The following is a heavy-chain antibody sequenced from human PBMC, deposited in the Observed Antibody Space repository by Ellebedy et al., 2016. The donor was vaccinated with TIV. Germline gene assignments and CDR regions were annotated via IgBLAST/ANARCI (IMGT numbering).Heavy chain of an antibody. J-gene: IGHJ5*02. CDR1: GGSISSGDYY. CDR3: ARVAGRWVSFDP. Sequence: MPSETLSLTCTVSGGSISSGDYYWNWIRQHPGKGLERIGYIYYSGYTSYNPSLKSLVSISVDTSKNQFSLKLSSVTAADTAVYYCARVAGRWVSFDPWGQGTLVTVSS. D-gene: IGHD6-13*01. CDR2: IYYSGYT. V-gene: IGHV4-31*01.